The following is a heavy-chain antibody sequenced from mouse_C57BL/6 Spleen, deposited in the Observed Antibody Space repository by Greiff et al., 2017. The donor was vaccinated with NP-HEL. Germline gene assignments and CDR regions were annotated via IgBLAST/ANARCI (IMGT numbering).Heavy chain of an antibody. V-gene: IGHV1-12*01. D-gene: IGHD2-1*01. CDR3: ARWGGNSGFAY. Sequence: QVQLQQSGAELVRPGASVKMSCKASGYTFTSYNMNWVKQTPRQGLEWIGAIYPGNGDTSYNQKFKGKATLTVDKSSSKAYMQLSSLTSEDSAVYFCARWGGNSGFAYWGQGTLVTVSA. CDR2: IYPGNGDT. CDR1: GYTFTSYN. J-gene: IGHJ3*01.